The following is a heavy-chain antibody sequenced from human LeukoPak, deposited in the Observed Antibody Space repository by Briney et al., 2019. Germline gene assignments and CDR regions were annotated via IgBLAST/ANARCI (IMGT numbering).Heavy chain of an antibody. CDR3: APAPQYQLLYEGHYFDY. J-gene: IGHJ4*02. D-gene: IGHD2-2*02. CDR2: ISGSGGST. Sequence: PGGSLRLSCAASGFTFSSYAMRWLRQAPGKGLEWVSAISGSGGSTYYADSVKGRFTISRDNSKNTLYLQMNSLRAEDTAVYYCAPAPQYQLLYEGHYFDYWGQGTLVTVSS. V-gene: IGHV3-23*01. CDR1: GFTFSSYA.